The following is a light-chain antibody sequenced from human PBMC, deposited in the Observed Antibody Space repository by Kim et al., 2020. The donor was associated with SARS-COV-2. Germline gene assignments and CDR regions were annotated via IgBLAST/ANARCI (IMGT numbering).Light chain of an antibody. J-gene: IGLJ3*02. CDR2: GQN. CDR3: HPRDRSGVRRV. CDR1: GLRNYL. V-gene: IGLV3-19*01. Sequence: AWGHRVKITGQGEGLRNYLATGYQQTPGQVPLPVVYGQNTRPSGIPDRFSGSRPGNAASLTISGDQAEAEAVYYCHPRDRSGVRRVFGGGTQLTVL.